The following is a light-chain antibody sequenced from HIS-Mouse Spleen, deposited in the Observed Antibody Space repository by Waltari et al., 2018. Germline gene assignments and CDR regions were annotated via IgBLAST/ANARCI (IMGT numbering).Light chain of an antibody. V-gene: IGLV3-10*01. CDR1: ALPKKY. CDR3: YSTDSSGNHRV. J-gene: IGLJ2*01. Sequence: SYELTQPPSVSVSPGQTARITCSGDALPKKYAYWYQQKSGQAPVLVIDEDSKRPSGVPVGFAGSSSGTMATLTISGAQVEEEADYYCYSTDSSGNHRVFGGGTKLTVL. CDR2: EDS.